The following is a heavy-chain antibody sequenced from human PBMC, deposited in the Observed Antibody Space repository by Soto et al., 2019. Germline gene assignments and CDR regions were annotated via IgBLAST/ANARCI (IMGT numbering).Heavy chain of an antibody. D-gene: IGHD5-12*01. V-gene: IGHV4-59*08. CDR1: GGSISGHY. CDR3: ARHSGATGYVNDAFDI. Sequence: SETLSLTCTVSGGSISGHYWSWIRQPPGKGLEWFGYIFYSGITNYNPSLKSRVTISMDTSKNQFSLKLRSVTAADTAMYYCARHSGATGYVNDAFDIWGKETMVTVSS. J-gene: IGHJ3*02. CDR2: IFYSGIT.